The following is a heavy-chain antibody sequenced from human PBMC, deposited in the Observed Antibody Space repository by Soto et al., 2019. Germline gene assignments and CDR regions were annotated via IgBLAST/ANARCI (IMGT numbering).Heavy chain of an antibody. CDR2: IFYSGST. V-gene: IGHV4-59*01. CDR1: GGSISSYY. D-gene: IGHD3-10*02. J-gene: IGHJ5*01. Sequence: QVQLQESGPGLVKPSETLSLTCTVSGGSISSYYWSWIRQPPGKGLEWIGFIFYSGSTSYNPSLKIRVTISIDTSEDPFSLKLNSVTAADTAVYYCASMIGDPVLSFDSWGQGTLVAVSS. CDR3: ASMIGDPVLSFDS.